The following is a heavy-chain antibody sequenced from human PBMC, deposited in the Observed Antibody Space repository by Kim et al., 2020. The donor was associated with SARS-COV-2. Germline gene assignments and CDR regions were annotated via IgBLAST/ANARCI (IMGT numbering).Heavy chain of an antibody. CDR1: GFTFSNAW. Sequence: GGSLRLSCAASGFTFSNAWMSWVRQAPGKGLEWVGRIKSKTDGGTTDYAAPVKGRFTISRDDSKNTLYLQMNSLKTEDTAVYYCTTVPVWSTTRYTWRGAYYYYGMDVWGQGTTVTVSS. J-gene: IGHJ6*02. D-gene: IGHD3-16*02. CDR3: TTVPVWSTTRYTWRGAYYYYGMDV. CDR2: IKSKTDGGTT. V-gene: IGHV3-15*01.